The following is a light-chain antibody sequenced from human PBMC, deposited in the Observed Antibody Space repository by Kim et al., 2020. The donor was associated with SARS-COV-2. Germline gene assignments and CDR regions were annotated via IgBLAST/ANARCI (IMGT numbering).Light chain of an antibody. CDR3: QVWDSSSDCV. CDR2: YDS. V-gene: IGLV3-21*04. CDR1: NIGIKS. Sequence: VDPGKTTRIPCGGNNIGIKSVHGCQQKQGKDPVMVIYYDSDRPSGIPERFSGSNSGNTDSLTTSRVEAGDEADYYCQVWDSSSDCVFGTGTKVIVL. J-gene: IGLJ1*01.